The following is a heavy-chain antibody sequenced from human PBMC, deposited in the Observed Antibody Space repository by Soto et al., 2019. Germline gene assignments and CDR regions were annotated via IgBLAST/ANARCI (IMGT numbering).Heavy chain of an antibody. Sequence: GSMRPHCYGIEFHFSSYALSGVRPATGKWLEGVSALSGSGGSTYYADSGKGRFTISRDNSKNTLYLQMNSLGAEDTAVYYCAKGGVVVVPAAMGGVHLADYWGQGTLVTVSS. D-gene: IGHD2-2*01. J-gene: IGHJ4*02. CDR3: AKGGVVVVPAAMGGVHLADY. CDR1: EFHFSSYA. V-gene: IGHV3-23*01. CDR2: LSGSGGST.